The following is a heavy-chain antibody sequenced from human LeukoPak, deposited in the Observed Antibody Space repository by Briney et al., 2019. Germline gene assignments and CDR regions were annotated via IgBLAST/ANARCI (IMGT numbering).Heavy chain of an antibody. V-gene: IGHV4-39*01. D-gene: IGHD6-25*01. Sequence: PSETLSLTCTVSGVSISSSSHYWGWIRQPPGKGLEWIGTIYYSGSTYYNPSLKSRVTISVDTSKNQFSLKLSSVTAADTAVYYCARHKRLLHPFDYWGQGTLVTVSS. J-gene: IGHJ4*02. CDR2: IYYSGST. CDR1: GVSISSSSHY. CDR3: ARHKRLLHPFDY.